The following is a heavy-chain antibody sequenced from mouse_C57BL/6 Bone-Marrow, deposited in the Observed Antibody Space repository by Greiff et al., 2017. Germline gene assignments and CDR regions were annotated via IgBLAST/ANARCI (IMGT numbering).Heavy chain of an antibody. V-gene: IGHV1-63*01. CDR1: GYTFTNYW. Sequence: QVQLQQSGAELVRPGTSVKMSCKASGYTFTNYWIGWAKQRPGHGLEWIGDIYPGGGYTNYNEKFKGKATLTAAKSSSTAYMQLSSLTSEDSAIYYCSRVRGNYPFDYWGQGTTLTVSS. CDR3: SRVRGNYPFDY. J-gene: IGHJ2*01. D-gene: IGHD2-1*01. CDR2: IYPGGGYT.